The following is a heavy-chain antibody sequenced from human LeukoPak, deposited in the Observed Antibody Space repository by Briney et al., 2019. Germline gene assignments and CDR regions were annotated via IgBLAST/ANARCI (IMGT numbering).Heavy chain of an antibody. Sequence: GGSLRLSCAASGFTFSTYWMHWVRQAPGKGLVWVLRINSDGSSTSYADSVKGRFTISRDNAKNTLYLQMNTLRVEDTAVYYCARDPSGSSTTSFDYWGQGTLVTVSS. CDR2: INSDGSST. CDR3: ARDPSGSSTTSFDY. CDR1: GFTFSTYW. D-gene: IGHD1/OR15-1a*01. J-gene: IGHJ4*02. V-gene: IGHV3-74*01.